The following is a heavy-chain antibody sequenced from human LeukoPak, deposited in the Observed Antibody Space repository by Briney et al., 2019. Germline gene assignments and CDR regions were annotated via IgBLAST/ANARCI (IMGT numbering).Heavy chain of an antibody. CDR3: AADLRKWELRNFDY. CDR1: GFTFTSSA. Sequence: ASVNVSCKASGFTFTSSAVQWVRQARGQRLEWIGWIVVGSGNTNYAQKFQERVTITRDMSTSTAYMELSSLRSEDTAVYYCAADLRKWELRNFDYWGQGTLVTVSS. D-gene: IGHD1-26*01. V-gene: IGHV1-58*01. CDR2: IVVGSGNT. J-gene: IGHJ4*02.